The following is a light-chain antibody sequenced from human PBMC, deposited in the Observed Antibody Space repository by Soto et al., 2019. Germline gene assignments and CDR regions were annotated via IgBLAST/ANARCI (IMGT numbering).Light chain of an antibody. CDR1: SXNIGAGFE. CDR3: QSYDRTLNASYV. V-gene: IGLV1-40*01. CDR2: ANK. J-gene: IGLJ1*01. Sequence: QSALAQPPSVSGAPGQRVTISCAGGSXNIGAGFEVHWYQHLPGTAPRLLIYANKNRPSGVPDRFSGSKSGTSASLAITGLQAEDEADYYCQSYDRTLNASYVFGSGTKVTVL.